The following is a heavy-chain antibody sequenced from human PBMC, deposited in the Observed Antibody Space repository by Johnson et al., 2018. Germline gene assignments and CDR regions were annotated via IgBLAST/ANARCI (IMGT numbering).Heavy chain of an antibody. CDR1: GFTFSTYA. Sequence: VQLVESGGGVVQPGRSLRLSCAASGFTFSTYAMHWVRQAPGKGLEWVSVISYDESNKDYADSVKVRFTISRDNSKNTLYLEMNSLRVEDTAVYYCAKDDRPTLRPAAYFQHWGQGTLVTVTS. V-gene: IGHV3-30*18. CDR2: ISYDESNK. CDR3: AKDDRPTLRPAAYFQH. D-gene: IGHD2-15*01. J-gene: IGHJ1*01.